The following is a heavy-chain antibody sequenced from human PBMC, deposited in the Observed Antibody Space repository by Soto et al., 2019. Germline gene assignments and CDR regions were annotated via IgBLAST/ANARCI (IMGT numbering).Heavy chain of an antibody. Sequence: ASVKVSCKTSGYTFTDHYMHWVRQAPGQGLEWMGWINPNSGGTNYAQKFQGRVTMTRDTSISTAYMELSRLRSDDTAMYYCASCTTGACFLYGMDVGGKGTTVAVSS. J-gene: IGHJ6*04. CDR3: ASCTTGACFLYGMDV. D-gene: IGHD2-8*01. CDR2: INPNSGGT. V-gene: IGHV1-2*02. CDR1: GYTFTDHY.